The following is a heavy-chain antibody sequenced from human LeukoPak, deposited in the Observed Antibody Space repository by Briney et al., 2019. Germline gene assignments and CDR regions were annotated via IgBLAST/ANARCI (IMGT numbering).Heavy chain of an antibody. CDR2: INHSGST. V-gene: IGHV4-34*01. D-gene: IGHD6-6*01. CDR3: ARGLSSSPYYYYYYMDV. Sequence: PSETLSLTCAVYGGSFSGYYWSWIRQPPGKGLEWIGEINHSGSTNYNPSLKSRVTISVDTSKNQFSLKLSSVTAADTAVYYCARGLSSSPYYYYYYMDVWGKGTTVTVSS. J-gene: IGHJ6*03. CDR1: GGSFSGYY.